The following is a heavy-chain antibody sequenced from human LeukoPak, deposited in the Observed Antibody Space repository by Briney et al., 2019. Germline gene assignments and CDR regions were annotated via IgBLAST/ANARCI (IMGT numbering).Heavy chain of an antibody. CDR1: GGSISSSSYY. CDR2: IYYSGST. J-gene: IGHJ5*02. CDR3: ARDSQSIVVVTGGVNWFDP. V-gene: IGHV4-39*07. Sequence: SETLSLTCTVSGGSISSSSYYWGWTRQPPGKGLEWIGSIYYSGSTYYNPSLKSRVTISVDTSKNQFSLKLSSVTAADTAVYYCARDSQSIVVVTGGVNWFDPWGQGTLVTVSS. D-gene: IGHD2-21*02.